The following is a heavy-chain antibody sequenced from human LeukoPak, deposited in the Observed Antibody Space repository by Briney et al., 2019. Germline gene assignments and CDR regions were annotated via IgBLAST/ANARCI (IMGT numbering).Heavy chain of an antibody. CDR1: GGSISSGGYY. V-gene: IGHV4-31*03. Sequence: SQTLSLTCTVSGGSISSGGYYWSWIRQHPGKGLEWIGYIYYNWSTYYNPSLKSRVTISVDTSKNQFSLKLSSVTAADTAVYYCARAGGVLMVYAFDYWGQGTLVSVSS. D-gene: IGHD2-8*01. CDR3: ARAGGVLMVYAFDY. CDR2: IYYNWST. J-gene: IGHJ4*02.